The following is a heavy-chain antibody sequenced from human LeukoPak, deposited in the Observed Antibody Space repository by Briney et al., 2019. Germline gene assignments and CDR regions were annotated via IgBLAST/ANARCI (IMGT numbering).Heavy chain of an antibody. D-gene: IGHD6-19*01. J-gene: IGHJ4*02. Sequence: ASVKVSCKASGYTFTGYYMHWVRQAPGQGLEWMGWINPNSGGTNYAQKFQGRVAMTRDTSISTAYMELSRLRSDDTAVYYCASHSSGWYEYYFDYWGQGTLVTVSS. CDR1: GYTFTGYY. CDR3: ASHSSGWYEYYFDY. CDR2: INPNSGGT. V-gene: IGHV1-2*02.